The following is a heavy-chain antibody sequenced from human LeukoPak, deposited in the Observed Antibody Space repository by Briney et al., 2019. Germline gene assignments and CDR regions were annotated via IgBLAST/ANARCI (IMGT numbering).Heavy chain of an antibody. CDR2: ISGSGGST. Sequence: GGSLRLSCAASGFTFSSYAMSWVRQAPGKGLEWVSTISGSGGSTYYADSVKGRFTISRDNSKNTLYLQMNCLRAEDTAVYYCAKDLGYSYGPPTDYWGQGTLVTVSS. CDR3: AKDLGYSYGPPTDY. D-gene: IGHD5-18*01. V-gene: IGHV3-23*01. J-gene: IGHJ4*02. CDR1: GFTFSSYA.